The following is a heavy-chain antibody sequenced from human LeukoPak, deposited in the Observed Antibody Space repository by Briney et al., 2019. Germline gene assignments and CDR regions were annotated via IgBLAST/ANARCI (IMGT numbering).Heavy chain of an antibody. CDR2: ISSSSSYI. J-gene: IGHJ4*02. CDR1: GFIFSNYD. V-gene: IGHV3-21*01. Sequence: GGSLRLSCAASGFIFSNYDMNWVRQAPGKGLEWVSSISSSSSYINSVDSVKGRFTISRDNAKNSLYLQMNSLRAEDTAVYYCARQDYFDYWGQGTLVTVSS. CDR3: ARQDYFDY.